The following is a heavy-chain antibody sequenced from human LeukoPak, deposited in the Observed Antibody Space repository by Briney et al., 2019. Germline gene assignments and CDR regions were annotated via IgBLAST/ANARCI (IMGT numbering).Heavy chain of an antibody. CDR3: AKRQYYYDSSGYYSPTLYYYYGMDV. CDR1: GFTFSDYG. D-gene: IGHD3-22*01. Sequence: SGGSLRLSCAASGFTFSDYGMHWVRQAPGKGLEWVAVIANDGRDKKYADSVKGRFTISRDNSKNTLYLQMNSLRAEDTAVYYCAKRQYYYDSSGYYSPTLYYYYGMDVWGQGTTVTVSS. V-gene: IGHV3-30*18. J-gene: IGHJ6*02. CDR2: IANDGRDK.